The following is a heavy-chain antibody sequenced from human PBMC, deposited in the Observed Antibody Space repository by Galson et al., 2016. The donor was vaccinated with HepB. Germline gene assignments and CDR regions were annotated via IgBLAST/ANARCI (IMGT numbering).Heavy chain of an antibody. CDR3: ARDISSGSGSFGY. V-gene: IGHV4-31*03. CDR1: GGSISSGGYY. CDR2: IYHSGST. J-gene: IGHJ4*02. Sequence: LSLTCTVSGGSISSGGYYWSWIRQHPGKGLEWIGYIYHSGSTYYNPSLKSRVTISVDTSKNQFSLKLSSVTAADTAVYFCARDISSGSGSFGYWGQGTLVTVSS. D-gene: IGHD3-10*01.